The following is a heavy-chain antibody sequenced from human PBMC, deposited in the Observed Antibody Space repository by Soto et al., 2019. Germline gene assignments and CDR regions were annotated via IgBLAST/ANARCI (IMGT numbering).Heavy chain of an antibody. Sequence: SETLSLTCTVSGGSVNSDSYYWSWIRQPPGKGLEWIGYIYYTGSTNYNPSLKSRATISLDMSKNQFSLKLTSVTAADTAVYYCARDKYCSGGSCRKNWFDPWGQGTLVTVSS. J-gene: IGHJ5*02. CDR1: GGSVNSDSYY. CDR3: ARDKYCSGGSCRKNWFDP. D-gene: IGHD2-15*01. V-gene: IGHV4-61*01. CDR2: IYYTGST.